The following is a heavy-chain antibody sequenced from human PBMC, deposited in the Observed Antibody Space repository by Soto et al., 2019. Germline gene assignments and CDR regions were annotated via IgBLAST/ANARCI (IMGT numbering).Heavy chain of an antibody. Sequence: QVQLQESGPGLVKPSQTLSLTCTVSGGSISSGGYYWSWIRQHPGKGLEWIGYIYYSGSTYYNPSLKSRVTISADTSKNKFSLKLSSVTAADTAVYYCARDRVSSSSRLDWFDPWGQGTLVTVSS. J-gene: IGHJ5*02. D-gene: IGHD6-6*01. CDR1: GGSISSGGYY. CDR2: IYYSGST. CDR3: ARDRVSSSSRLDWFDP. V-gene: IGHV4-31*03.